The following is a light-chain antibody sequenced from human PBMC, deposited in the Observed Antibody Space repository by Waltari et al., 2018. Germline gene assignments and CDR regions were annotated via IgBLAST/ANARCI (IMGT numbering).Light chain of an antibody. V-gene: IGLV1-51*01. J-gene: IGLJ3*02. CDR1: FSNVGKHS. CDR3: GTWDSNLSADV. Sequence: QSVLTQPPSVSAAPGHRVTISCSGSFSNVGKHSIPWYQQFPGKAPKLLIYDSNKRPSEIPDRFSASKSGTSATLVISGLQIADEADYYCGTWDSNLSADVFGGGTKLTVL. CDR2: DSN.